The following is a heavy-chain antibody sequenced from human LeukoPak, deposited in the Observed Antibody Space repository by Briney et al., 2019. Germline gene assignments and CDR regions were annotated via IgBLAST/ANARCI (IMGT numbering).Heavy chain of an antibody. V-gene: IGHV1-69*04. CDR1: EGTFSSYA. CDR3: AWGVDTAMS. J-gene: IGHJ4*02. Sequence: GASVKVSCKASEGTFSSYAISWVRQAPGQGLEWMGRIIPILGIANYAQRFQGRVTITADKSTSTAYMELSSLRSEDTAVYYCAWGVDTAMSWGQGTLVTVSS. D-gene: IGHD5-18*01. CDR2: IIPILGIA.